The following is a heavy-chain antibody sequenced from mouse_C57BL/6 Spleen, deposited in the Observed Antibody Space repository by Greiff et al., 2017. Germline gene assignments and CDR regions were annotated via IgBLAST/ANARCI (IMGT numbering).Heavy chain of an antibody. CDR2: ISGGGGNT. Sequence: EVKLMESGGGLVKPGGSLKLSCAASGFTFSSYTMSWVRQTPEKRLEWVATISGGGGNTYYPDSVKGRFTISRDNAKNTLYLQMSSLRSEDTALYYCASTYYDYGAWFAYWGQGTLVTVSA. CDR1: GFTFSSYT. V-gene: IGHV5-9*01. CDR3: ASTYYDYGAWFAY. D-gene: IGHD2-4*01. J-gene: IGHJ3*01.